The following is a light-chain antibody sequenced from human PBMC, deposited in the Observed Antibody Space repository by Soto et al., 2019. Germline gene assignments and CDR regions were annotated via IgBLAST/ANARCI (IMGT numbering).Light chain of an antibody. V-gene: IGKV1-39*01. J-gene: IGKJ3*01. CDR1: QSISSY. CDR2: AAS. Sequence: DIQMTQSPSSLSASVGYRVTITCRASQSISSYLNWYQQKPGKAPKLLIYAASSLQSGVPSRFSGSGSGTDFTLTISSLQHEDFATYYCQQSYSNPLTFGHGTKVDIK. CDR3: QQSYSNPLT.